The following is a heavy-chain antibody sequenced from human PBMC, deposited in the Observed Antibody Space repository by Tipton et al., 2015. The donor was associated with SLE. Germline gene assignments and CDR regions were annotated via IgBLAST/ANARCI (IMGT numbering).Heavy chain of an antibody. V-gene: IGHV3-23*01. J-gene: IGHJ4*02. CDR3: ARRRSPGTLDY. Sequence: SLRLSCVASGFTFSTCAMGWVRQAPGKGLEWISAISVSGVSTFYADSVRGRFTISRDNSNNTLYLQMNSLRADDTAIYYCARRRSPGTLDYWGQGTLIIVSS. CDR1: GFTFSTCA. CDR2: ISVSGVST.